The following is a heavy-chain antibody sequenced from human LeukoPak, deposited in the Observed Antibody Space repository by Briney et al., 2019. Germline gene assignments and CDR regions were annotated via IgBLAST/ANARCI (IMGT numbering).Heavy chain of an antibody. CDR3: ARERDGDYAFDY. V-gene: IGHV3-53*01. CDR1: GFTVSINY. J-gene: IGHJ4*02. Sequence: PGGSLRLSCAASGFTVSINYMSWVRQAPGKGLECVSVIYSGGSTYYADSVKGRFTISRDNSKNTLYLQMKSLRAEDTAVYYCARERDGDYAFDYWGQGTPVTVSS. CDR2: IYSGGST. D-gene: IGHD4-17*01.